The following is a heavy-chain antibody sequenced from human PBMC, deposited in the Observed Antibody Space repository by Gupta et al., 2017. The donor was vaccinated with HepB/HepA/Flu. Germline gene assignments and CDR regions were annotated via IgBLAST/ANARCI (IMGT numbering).Heavy chain of an antibody. J-gene: IGHJ3*02. D-gene: IGHD4-17*01. CDR1: GFTFSNYH. V-gene: IGHV3-21*01. Sequence: EVQLVESGGGLVKPGGSLRLSCAASGFTFSNYHMNWMRQAPGKGLEWVSSISDNGNYMYYRDSVKGRFTISRDNAKNSLLLQMESLSVEDTAVYFCATPGVYGDPGVFETWGQGTMVTVSS. CDR3: ATPGVYGDPGVFET. CDR2: ISDNGNYM.